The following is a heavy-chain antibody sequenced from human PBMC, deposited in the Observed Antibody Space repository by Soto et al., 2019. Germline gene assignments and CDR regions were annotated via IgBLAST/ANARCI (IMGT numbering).Heavy chain of an antibody. Sequence: ASVKVSCKASGYTFTSYGISWVRQAPGQGLEWMGRIIPIHGIPNYAQKFQGRVTITADKSTSTAYMELSSLRSEDTAVYYCARDGEYYYGSGSYSPFDYWGQGTLVTVSS. D-gene: IGHD3-10*01. CDR3: ARDGEYYYGSGSYSPFDY. CDR1: GYTFTSYG. J-gene: IGHJ4*02. CDR2: IIPIHGIP. V-gene: IGHV1-69*04.